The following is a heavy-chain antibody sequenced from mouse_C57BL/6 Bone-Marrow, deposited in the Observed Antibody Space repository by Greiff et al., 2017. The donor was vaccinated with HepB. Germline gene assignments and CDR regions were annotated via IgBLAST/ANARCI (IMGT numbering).Heavy chain of an antibody. V-gene: IGHV1-50*01. CDR2: IDPSDSYT. CDR3: ASAYDRAY. D-gene: IGHD2-3*01. CDR1: GYTFTSYW. Sequence: QVQLQQSGAELVKPGASVKLSCKASGYTFTSYWMQWVKQRPGQGLEWIGEIDPSDSYTNYNQKFKGKATLTVDTSSSTAYMQLSSLTSEDSAVYYCASAYDRAYWGQGTLVTVSA. J-gene: IGHJ3*01.